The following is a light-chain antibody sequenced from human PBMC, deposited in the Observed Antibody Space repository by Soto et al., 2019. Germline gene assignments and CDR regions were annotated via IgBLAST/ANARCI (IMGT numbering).Light chain of an antibody. Sequence: DIVMTQSPDSLSVSLGERATINCKSSQRIFYSSNNKNYLVWYQQKPGQPPKLLIYWASTRESGVPDRFNGSGSGTDCTLPLSSLQAEDVAVYYCQQYFNTPRTFGQGTKVEIK. CDR3: QQYFNTPRT. CDR1: QRIFYSSNNKNY. CDR2: WAS. J-gene: IGKJ1*01. V-gene: IGKV4-1*01.